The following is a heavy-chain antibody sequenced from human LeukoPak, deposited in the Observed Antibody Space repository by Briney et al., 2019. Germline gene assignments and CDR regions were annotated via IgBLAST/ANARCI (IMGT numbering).Heavy chain of an antibody. J-gene: IGHJ4*02. CDR2: IYYSGST. CDR1: GGSISISSYY. D-gene: IGHD1-1*01. CDR3: ARHWNRGRRDY. V-gene: IGHV4-39*01. Sequence: PSETLSLTCTVSGGSISISSYYCGWIRQPPGKGLEWVGSIYYSGSTYYNPSRKGRVTISVDTSKTQSSLKLSSVTAADTAVYYCARHWNRGRRDYWGQGTLVTVSS.